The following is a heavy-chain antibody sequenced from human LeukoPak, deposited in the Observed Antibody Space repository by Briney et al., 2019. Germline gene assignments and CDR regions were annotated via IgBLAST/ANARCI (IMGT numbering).Heavy chain of an antibody. CDR2: ISGSGGST. V-gene: IGHV3-23*01. Sequence: GGSLRLSCAASGFTFSSYAMSWVRQAPGKGLEWVSGISGSGGSTYYAESVKGRFTISSDNSKNTLYLQMNSLRAEDTAVYYCAKNHLTGPTRYWGQGTLVTVSS. CDR3: AKNHLTGPTRY. D-gene: IGHD7-27*01. CDR1: GFTFSSYA. J-gene: IGHJ4*02.